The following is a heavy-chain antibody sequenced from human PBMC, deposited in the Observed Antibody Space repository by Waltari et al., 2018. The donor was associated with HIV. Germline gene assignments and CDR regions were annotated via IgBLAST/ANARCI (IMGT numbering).Heavy chain of an antibody. V-gene: IGHV3-23*01. Sequence: EVQLMESGGGLVQPGGSRRPPCAAPGFAFVSYAITWVRQSPERGLEWVAAIDGSGTKSFYADSVKGRFTLSRDNSKNTVFLQMNSLRAADTAIYYCAKAFYEDTAYYYDFWGRGTRVTVSS. CDR1: GFAFVSYA. D-gene: IGHD3-22*01. CDR2: IDGSGTKS. J-gene: IGHJ4*02. CDR3: AKAFYEDTAYYYDF.